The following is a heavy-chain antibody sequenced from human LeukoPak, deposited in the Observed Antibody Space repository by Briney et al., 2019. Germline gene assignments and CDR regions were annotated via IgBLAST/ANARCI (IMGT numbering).Heavy chain of an antibody. CDR1: GFTFSSYS. CDR2: ISSSSSYI. J-gene: IGHJ6*02. D-gene: IGHD3-3*02. V-gene: IGHV3-21*04. Sequence: PGGSLRLSCAASGFTFSSYSMNWVRQAPGKGLEWVSSISSSSSYIYYADSVKGRFTISRDNSKNTLYLQMNSLRAEDTAVYYCARATPSIHYGMDVWGQGTTVTVSS. CDR3: ARATPSIHYGMDV.